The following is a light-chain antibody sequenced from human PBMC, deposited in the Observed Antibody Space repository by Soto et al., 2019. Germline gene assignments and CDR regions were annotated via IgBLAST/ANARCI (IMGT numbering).Light chain of an antibody. CDR3: QQYSSDST. CDR2: RAS. Sequence: DIQMTQSPSTLSASVGDRVTITCRASQNINNRLAWYQQKPGKAPKLLIYRASSLENGVPSRFSGRGSGTDFIFTITSLQPDDFATYYCQQYSSDSTFGQGTKVEI. J-gene: IGKJ1*01. V-gene: IGKV1-5*03. CDR1: QNINNR.